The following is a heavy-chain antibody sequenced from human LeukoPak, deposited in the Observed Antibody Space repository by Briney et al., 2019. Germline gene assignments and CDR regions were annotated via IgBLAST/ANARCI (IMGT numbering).Heavy chain of an antibody. CDR2: ISAYNGNT. V-gene: IGHV1-18*01. CDR3: ARDIVVVTASGIPIDY. CDR1: GYTFTSYG. D-gene: IGHD2-21*02. J-gene: IGHJ4*02. Sequence: ASVKVSCKASGYTFTSYGISWVRQAPGQGLEWMGWISAYNGNTNYAQKLQGRVTMTTDTSTSTAYMELRSLRSDDTAVYYCARDIVVVTASGIPIDYWGQGTLVTVSS.